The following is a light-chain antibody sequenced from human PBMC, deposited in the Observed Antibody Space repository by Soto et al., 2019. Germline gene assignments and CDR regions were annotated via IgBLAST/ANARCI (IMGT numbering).Light chain of an antibody. V-gene: IGKV1-33*01. J-gene: IGKJ4*01. CDR2: DAS. CDR1: QDISNY. CDR3: QQYDNLPLT. Sequence: DIPMTQSPSSLSASVGDRVTITCQASQDISNYLNWNQQKPGKAPKLLIYDASNLETGVPSRFSGSGSGTDFTFTISSLQPEDIATYYCQQYDNLPLTFGGGTKVEIK.